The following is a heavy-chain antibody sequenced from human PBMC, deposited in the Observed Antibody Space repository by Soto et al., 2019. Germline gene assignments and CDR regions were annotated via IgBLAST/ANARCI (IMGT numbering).Heavy chain of an antibody. D-gene: IGHD6-19*01. Sequence: EVQLLESGGGLVQPGGSLRLSCAASGFTFSSYAMSWVRQAPGKGLEWVSGISGSGGSTYYADSVKGRFTISRDNSKNTLYLQMNSLRAEDTAVYYCAKAPSSSGWYFDCWGQGTLVTVSS. J-gene: IGHJ4*02. CDR3: AKAPSSSGWYFDC. V-gene: IGHV3-23*01. CDR1: GFTFSSYA. CDR2: ISGSGGST.